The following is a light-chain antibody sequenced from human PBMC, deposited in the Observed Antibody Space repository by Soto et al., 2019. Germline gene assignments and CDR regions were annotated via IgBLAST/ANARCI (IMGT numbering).Light chain of an antibody. Sequence: QSALTQPASLSGSPGQSITISCAGTSSDIGGSKYVSWYQQHPGKAPKLIIYEVTYRPSGVSARFSGSKSGNTASLTVSGLQAEDEADYYCCSYAGSYTSVVFGGGTKLTVL. J-gene: IGLJ2*01. CDR1: SSDIGGSKY. V-gene: IGLV2-14*01. CDR3: CSYAGSYTSVV. CDR2: EVT.